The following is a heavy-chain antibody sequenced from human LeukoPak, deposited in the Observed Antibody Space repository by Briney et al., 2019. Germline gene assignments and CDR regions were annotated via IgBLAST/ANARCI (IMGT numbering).Heavy chain of an antibody. Sequence: SETLSLTCTVSGGSISSGSYYWSWIRQPAGKGLEWIGRIYTSGSTNYNPSLKSRVTMSVDTSKNQFSLKLSSVTAADTAVYYCARGNSDFQHWGQGTLVTVSS. CDR2: IYTSGST. CDR3: ARGNSDFQH. CDR1: GGSISSGSYY. V-gene: IGHV4-61*02. D-gene: IGHD3-10*01. J-gene: IGHJ1*01.